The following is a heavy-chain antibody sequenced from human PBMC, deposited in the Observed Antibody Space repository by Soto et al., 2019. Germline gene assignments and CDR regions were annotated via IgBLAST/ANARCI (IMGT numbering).Heavy chain of an antibody. V-gene: IGHV3-23*01. CDR1: GFTFSSYA. CDR3: AKDGDFWSGYSSMDLRSWFDP. Sequence: GGSLRLSCAASGFTFSSYAMSWVRQAPGKGLEWVSAISGSGGSTYYADSVKGRFTISRDNSKNTLYLQMNSLRAEDTAVYYWAKDGDFWSGYSSMDLRSWFDPWGQGTLVTVSS. D-gene: IGHD3-3*01. CDR2: ISGSGGST. J-gene: IGHJ5*02.